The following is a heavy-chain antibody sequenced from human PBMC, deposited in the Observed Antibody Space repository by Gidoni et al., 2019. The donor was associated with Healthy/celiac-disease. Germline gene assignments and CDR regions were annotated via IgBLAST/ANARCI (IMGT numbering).Heavy chain of an antibody. CDR3: ARLDSLYGDYAR. CDR2: IYYSGST. Sequence: QLQLQESGPGLVKLSETLSLTCTVSGGSISSSSYYWGWIRQPPGKGLEWIGSIYYSGSTYYNPSLKSRVTISVDTSKNQFSLKLSSVTAADTAVYYCARLDSLYGDYARWGQGTLVTVSS. CDR1: GGSISSSSYY. V-gene: IGHV4-39*01. D-gene: IGHD4-17*01. J-gene: IGHJ4*02.